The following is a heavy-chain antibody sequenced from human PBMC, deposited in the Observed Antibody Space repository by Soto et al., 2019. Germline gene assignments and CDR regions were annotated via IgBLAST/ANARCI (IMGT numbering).Heavy chain of an antibody. CDR3: ARDFTYGDYDSY. J-gene: IGHJ4*02. D-gene: IGHD4-17*01. CDR2: ISYDGSNK. CDR1: GFTFSSYA. Sequence: GGSLRLSCAASGFTFSSYAMHWVRQAPGKGLEWVAVISYDGSNKYYADSVKGRFTISRDNSKNTLYLQMNSLRAEDTAVYYCARDFTYGDYDSYWGQGTLVTVSS. V-gene: IGHV3-30-3*01.